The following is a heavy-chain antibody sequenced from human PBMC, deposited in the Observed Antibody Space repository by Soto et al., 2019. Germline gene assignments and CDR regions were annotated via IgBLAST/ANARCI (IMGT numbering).Heavy chain of an antibody. CDR1: GYTFTSYA. Sequence: QVQLVQSGAEVKKPGASVKVSCKASGYTFTSYAMHWVRQAPGQRLEWMGWINAGNGNTKYSQKFQGRVTITWDTSASTAYIELSRLRSEDAAVYYCARDKGNHYEYVWGSYRPSINGLFDPWGQGTLVTVSS. J-gene: IGHJ5*02. CDR2: INAGNGNT. CDR3: ARDKGNHYEYVWGSYRPSINGLFDP. D-gene: IGHD3-16*02. V-gene: IGHV1-3*01.